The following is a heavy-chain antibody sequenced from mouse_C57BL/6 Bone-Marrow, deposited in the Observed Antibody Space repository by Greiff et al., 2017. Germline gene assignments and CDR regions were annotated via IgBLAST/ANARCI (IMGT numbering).Heavy chain of an antibody. CDR1: GYTFTSYG. J-gene: IGHJ3*01. CDR3: ARNHYYGSSYPAWFAY. V-gene: IGHV1-58*01. CDR2: IYIGNGYT. Sequence: VQLKESGAELVRPGSSVKMSCKTSGYTFTSYGINWVKQRPGQGLEWIGYIYIGNGYTEYNEKFKGKATLTSDTSSSTAYMQLSSLTSEDSAIYSCARNHYYGSSYPAWFAYWGQGTLVTVSA. D-gene: IGHD1-1*01.